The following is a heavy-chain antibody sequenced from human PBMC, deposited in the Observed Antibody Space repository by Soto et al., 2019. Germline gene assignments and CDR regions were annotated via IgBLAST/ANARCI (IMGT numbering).Heavy chain of an antibody. CDR2: VSSRSTST. CDR1: GFTFSDYY. V-gene: IGHV3-11*05. CDR3: ARDNGGTFDY. J-gene: IGHJ4*02. Sequence: QVHLVESRGGSVKPGGSLRLSCAASGFTFSDYYMTWIRQAPGKGLEWVSYVSSRSTSTNYADSMKGRFTISRDNAKNSLYLQMNSLRAEDTAVYYCARDNGGTFDYWGQGTLVTVSS. D-gene: IGHD2-8*01.